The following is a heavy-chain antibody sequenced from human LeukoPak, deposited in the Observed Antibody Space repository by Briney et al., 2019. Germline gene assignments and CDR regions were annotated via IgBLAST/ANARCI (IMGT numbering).Heavy chain of an antibody. D-gene: IGHD4-17*01. V-gene: IGHV1-58*02. Sequence: SVKVSCKASGFTFTSSAMQWVRQARGQRLEWIGWIVVGSGNTNYAQKFQERVTITRDMSTSTAYMELSSLRSEDTAVYYCAADLTVTTEPFDIWGQGTMVTVSS. CDR1: GFTFTSSA. CDR3: AADLTVTTEPFDI. J-gene: IGHJ3*02. CDR2: IVVGSGNT.